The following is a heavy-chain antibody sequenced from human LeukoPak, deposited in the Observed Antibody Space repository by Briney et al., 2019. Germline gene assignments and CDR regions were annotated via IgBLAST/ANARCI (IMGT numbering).Heavy chain of an antibody. D-gene: IGHD2-21*02. CDR3: ARRGSVVTGPAFDI. CDR1: GFTVSTNY. J-gene: IGHJ3*02. Sequence: GGSLRLSCAASGFTVSTNYMSWVRQPPGKGLEWVSVIFSAGSTYYADSVKGRFTISRDNSKNTLYLQMNSLRVEDTAVYYCARRGSVVTGPAFDIWGQGTVVTISS. CDR2: IFSAGST. V-gene: IGHV3-53*01.